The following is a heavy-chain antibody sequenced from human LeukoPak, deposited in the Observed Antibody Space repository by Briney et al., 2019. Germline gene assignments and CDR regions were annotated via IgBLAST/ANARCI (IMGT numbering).Heavy chain of an antibody. J-gene: IGHJ4*02. D-gene: IGHD2-21*01. CDR3: ARGYSVRGDY. V-gene: IGHV3-74*03. Sequence: XVRHVPGKXXVWASRIHSDGTSTKYADSVKGRFTISRDNAKNTLYLQMNSLRVEDTAVYYCARGYSVRGDYWGQGTLVTASS. CDR2: IHSDGTST.